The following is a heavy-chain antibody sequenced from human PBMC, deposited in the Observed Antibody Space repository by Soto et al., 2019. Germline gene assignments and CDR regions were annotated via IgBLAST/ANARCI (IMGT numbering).Heavy chain of an antibody. CDR2: ISGYNGQT. J-gene: IGHJ6*02. V-gene: IGHV1-18*01. Sequence: QVQLVQSGPEVKKPGASVKVSCKASGYSFTTYGISWVRHAPGQGLEWMGWISGYNGQTNYAQKFRGRVTITTDTSTSTGYMEMRSRRSDDTATYYCAGDGRKQLWVEGLNAMDVWGQGTTVTVSS. CDR1: GYSFTTYG. D-gene: IGHD5-18*01. CDR3: AGDGRKQLWVEGLNAMDV.